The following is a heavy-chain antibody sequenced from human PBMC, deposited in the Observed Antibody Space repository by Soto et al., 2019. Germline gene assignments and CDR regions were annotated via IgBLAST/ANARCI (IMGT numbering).Heavy chain of an antibody. V-gene: IGHV4-34*01. Sequence: QEQLEQWGAGLLKPSETLSLTCAVYGGSFSGPLTDYYWTWIRQPPGKGLAWIGEINHSGRTKYNPSLKSRVTMSVDKSKNQFSLRLTSVTAADTAEYYCARGRGNRSATFYKVWYFDLWGRGTLVSVSS. D-gene: IGHD3-10*01. J-gene: IGHJ2*01. CDR3: ARGRGNRSATFYKVWYFDL. CDR2: INHSGRT. CDR1: GGSFSGPLTDYY.